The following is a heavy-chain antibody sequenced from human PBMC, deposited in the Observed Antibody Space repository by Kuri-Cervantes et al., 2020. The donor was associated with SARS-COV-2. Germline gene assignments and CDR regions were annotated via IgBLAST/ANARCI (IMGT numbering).Heavy chain of an antibody. Sequence: LSLTCAASGFTFSGYSMNWIRQAPGKGLEWVASIDSSSYYIYHADSVKGRLTISRDNAKTSVYPQMNSLKVEDTAVYYCAREEGGELGEAFDYWGQGALVTVSS. D-gene: IGHD7-27*01. CDR2: IDSSSYYI. J-gene: IGHJ4*02. V-gene: IGHV3-21*01. CDR1: GFTFSGYS. CDR3: AREEGGELGEAFDY.